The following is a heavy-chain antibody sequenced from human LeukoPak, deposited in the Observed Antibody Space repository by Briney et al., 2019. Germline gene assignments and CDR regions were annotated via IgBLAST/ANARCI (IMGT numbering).Heavy chain of an antibody. V-gene: IGHV4-59*12. D-gene: IGHD3-22*01. Sequence: SETLSLTCTVSGGSISNYYWSWFRQPPGKGLEWIGYIYYNGNTDYNPSLRNRLSMSVDTPKNQFSLKLSSVTAADTAVYYCVRLDSSGYYYLDYWGQGTLVTVSS. CDR1: GGSISNYY. CDR3: VRLDSSGYYYLDY. J-gene: IGHJ4*02. CDR2: IYYNGNT.